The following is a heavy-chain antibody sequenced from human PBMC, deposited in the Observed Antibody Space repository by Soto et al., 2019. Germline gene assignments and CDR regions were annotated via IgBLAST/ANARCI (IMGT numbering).Heavy chain of an antibody. D-gene: IGHD3-22*01. CDR2: IYMNDDY. CDR3: AYYYDTSGYSTFFEY. CDR1: GFSLSTRGMG. Sequence: SGPTLVNPTQTLTLTCTFSGFSLSTRGMGVGWIRQPPGKALECLALIYMNDDYRYSPSLRSRLTITKDSSKNQVVLTMTNMDPVDTATYYCAYYYDTSGYSTFFEYWGPGALVTVSS. V-gene: IGHV2-5*01. J-gene: IGHJ4*02.